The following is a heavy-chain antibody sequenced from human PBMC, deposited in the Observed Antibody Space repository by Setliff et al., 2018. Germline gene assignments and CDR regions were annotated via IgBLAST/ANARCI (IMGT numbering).Heavy chain of an antibody. J-gene: IGHJ4*02. CDR3: ARGPCGSTSCYAAY. CDR2: INHSGST. D-gene: IGHD2-2*01. V-gene: IGHV4-34*01. CDR1: GGSFSGYY. Sequence: SETLSLTCAVYGGSFSGYYWSWIRQPPGKGLEWIGEINHSGSTNYNPSLKSRVTISVDTSKNQFSLKVNSVTAADTAVYYCARGPCGSTSCYAAYWGQGTLVTVS.